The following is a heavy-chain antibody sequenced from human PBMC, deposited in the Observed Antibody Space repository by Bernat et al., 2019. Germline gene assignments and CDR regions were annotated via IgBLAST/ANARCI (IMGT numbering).Heavy chain of an antibody. D-gene: IGHD6-13*01. CDR3: ARLSSGGPQAAAGTFPNAFDI. V-gene: IGHV5-51*01. CDR2: IYPGDSDT. J-gene: IGHJ3*02. Sequence: EVQLVQSGAEVKKPGESLKISCKGSGYSFTSYWIGWVRQMPGKGLEWMGIIYPGDSDTRYSPSFQGQVTIAADKSISTAYLQWSSLKASDTAMYYCARLSSGGPQAAAGTFPNAFDIWGQGTMVTVSS. CDR1: GYSFTSYW.